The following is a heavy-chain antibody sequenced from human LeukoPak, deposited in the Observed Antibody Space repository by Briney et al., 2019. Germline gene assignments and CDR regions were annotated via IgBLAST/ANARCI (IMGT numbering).Heavy chain of an antibody. CDR2: IYHSGST. D-gene: IGHD3-10*01. CDR1: GYSISSGYY. V-gene: IGHV4-38-2*02. Sequence: SETLSLTCTVSGYSISSGYYWGWIRQPPGKGLEWIGSIYHSGSTYYNPSLKSRVTISVDTSKNHFSLKLNSVTAADTAVYYCARDYYASGSSRFDPWGQGTLVTVSS. CDR3: ARDYYASGSSRFDP. J-gene: IGHJ5*02.